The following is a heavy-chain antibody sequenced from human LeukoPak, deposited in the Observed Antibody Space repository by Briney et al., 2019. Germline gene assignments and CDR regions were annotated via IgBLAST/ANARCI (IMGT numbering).Heavy chain of an antibody. V-gene: IGHV4-39*01. CDR3: AGLTYYYDSSGYHLDY. J-gene: IGHJ4*02. D-gene: IGHD3-22*01. CDR1: GGSISSSSYY. CDR2: IYYSGST. Sequence: SETLSLTCTVSGGSISSSSYYWGWIRQPPGKWLEWIGSIYYSGSTYYNPSLKSRVTISVDTSKNQFSLKLSSVTAADTAVYYCAGLTYYYDSSGYHLDYWGQGTLVTVSS.